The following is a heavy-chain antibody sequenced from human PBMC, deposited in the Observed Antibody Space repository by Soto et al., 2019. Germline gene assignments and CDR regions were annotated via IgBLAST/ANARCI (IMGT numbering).Heavy chain of an antibody. CDR2: IYPGDSDT. D-gene: IGHD3-22*01. CDR1: GYSFTSYW. CDR3: ARQHDSSGYYNWYFDL. J-gene: IGHJ2*01. Sequence: GESLKISCMGSGYSFTSYWIGWVRQMPGKGLEWMGIIYPGDSDTRYSPSFRGQVTISADKSISTAYLQWSSLKASDTAMYYCARQHDSSGYYNWYFDLWGRGTLVTVSS. V-gene: IGHV5-51*01.